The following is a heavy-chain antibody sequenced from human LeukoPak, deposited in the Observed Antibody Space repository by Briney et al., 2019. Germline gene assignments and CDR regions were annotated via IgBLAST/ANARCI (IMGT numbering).Heavy chain of an antibody. CDR1: GFTFSSYS. CDR3: ARLRSLVAPHAFDI. V-gene: IGHV3-48*01. D-gene: IGHD4-17*01. J-gene: IGHJ3*02. CDR2: ISSSSSAI. Sequence: GGSLRLSCAASGFTFSSYSMSWVRQAPGKGLEWVAYISSSSSAIYYADSVKGRFTISRDNAKNSLYLQINSLRAEDTAVYYCARLRSLVAPHAFDIWGQGPMVPVSS.